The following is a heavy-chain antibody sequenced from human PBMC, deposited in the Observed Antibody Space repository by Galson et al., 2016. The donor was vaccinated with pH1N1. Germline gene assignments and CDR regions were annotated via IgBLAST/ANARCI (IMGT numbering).Heavy chain of an antibody. Sequence: QSGAEVKKPGESLKISCKGSGHKFTSSWIGWVRQMPGKGLEWMGIIYLGGSLIRYRPSFQGQVTISADKSVNIVYLEWGSLKASDTAMYYCARQNDYGDYRGEAFDIWGQGTMVTVSS. J-gene: IGHJ3*02. D-gene: IGHD4-17*01. CDR1: GHKFTSSW. V-gene: IGHV5-51*01. CDR2: IYLGGSLI. CDR3: ARQNDYGDYRGEAFDI.